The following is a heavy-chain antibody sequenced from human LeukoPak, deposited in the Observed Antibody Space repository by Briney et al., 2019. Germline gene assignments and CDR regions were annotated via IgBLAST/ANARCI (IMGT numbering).Heavy chain of an antibody. Sequence: SETLSLTCTVSGGSITSYYWSWVRQPPGKGLEFIGYFYHGGSSNYNPSLKTRVTISVDTSKNQLSLRLTSVTAADTAVYYCAKLGIMVRGVTNWFDLWGQGTLVTVSS. CDR2: FYHGGSS. J-gene: IGHJ5*02. CDR3: AKLGIMVRGVTNWFDL. V-gene: IGHV4-59*01. CDR1: GGSITSYY. D-gene: IGHD3-10*01.